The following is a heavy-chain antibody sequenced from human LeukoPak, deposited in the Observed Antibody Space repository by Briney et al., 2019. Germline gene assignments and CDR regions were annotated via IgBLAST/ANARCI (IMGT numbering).Heavy chain of an antibody. V-gene: IGHV3-23*01. J-gene: IGHJ4*02. D-gene: IGHD5-18*01. Sequence: PGGSLRLSCAASGFTFSSYAMSWVRQAPGKGLVWVSAISGSGGSTYYADSVKGRFTISRDNSKNTLYLQMNSLRAEDTAVYYCAKDRRGYSYGLIFDYWGQGTLVTVSS. CDR1: GFTFSSYA. CDR3: AKDRRGYSYGLIFDY. CDR2: ISGSGGST.